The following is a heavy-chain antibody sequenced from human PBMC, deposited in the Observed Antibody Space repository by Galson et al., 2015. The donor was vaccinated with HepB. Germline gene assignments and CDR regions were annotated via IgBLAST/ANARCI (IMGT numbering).Heavy chain of an antibody. Sequence: SLRLSCAASGFTFSSYGVHWVRQAPGKGLEWVAVIWYDGSNKYYADSVKGRFTISRDNSKNTLYLQMNSLRAEDTAVYYCARDQNYGDYGGPPGVDYWGQGTLVTVSS. D-gene: IGHD4-17*01. CDR2: IWYDGSNK. CDR1: GFTFSSYG. J-gene: IGHJ4*02. CDR3: ARDQNYGDYGGPPGVDY. V-gene: IGHV3-33*01.